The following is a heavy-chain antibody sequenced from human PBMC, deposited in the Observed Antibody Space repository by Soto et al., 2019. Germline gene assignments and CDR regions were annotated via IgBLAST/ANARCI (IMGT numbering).Heavy chain of an antibody. CDR1: GYPFSDNH. V-gene: IGHV1-2*02. Sequence: QVQLVQSGAELRKAGASVKVPCKASGYPFSDNHIHWVRQAPGQGLEWMGWLNPYSGATTYAPKYQGRVTLTRDTSLSTSYMELIALKSDDTAVYYCATAKRGTVSLLADWGQGTLVTVSS. D-gene: IGHD4-4*01. J-gene: IGHJ4*02. CDR3: ATAKRGTVSLLAD. CDR2: LNPYSGAT.